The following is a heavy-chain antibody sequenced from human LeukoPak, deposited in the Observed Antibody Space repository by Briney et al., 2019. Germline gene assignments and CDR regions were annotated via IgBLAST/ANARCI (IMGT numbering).Heavy chain of an antibody. CDR2: MSYSGST. Sequence: PSETLSLTCTASGGSISSYHWSWIRQPPGKGLEWIGYMSYSGSTNYNPSLKSRVTISVDTSKNQFSLKLSSVTAADTAVYFCASGGYCGSTDCYPNWFDPWGQGTLVTVSS. CDR3: ASGGYCGSTDCYPNWFDP. J-gene: IGHJ5*02. V-gene: IGHV4-59*01. D-gene: IGHD2-2*01. CDR1: GGSISSYH.